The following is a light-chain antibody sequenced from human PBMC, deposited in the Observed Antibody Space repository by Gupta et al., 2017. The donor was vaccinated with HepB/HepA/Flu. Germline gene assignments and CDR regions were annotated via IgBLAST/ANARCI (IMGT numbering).Light chain of an antibody. Sequence: EIVMTQSPATLSGSPGERATLSCRASQSVSSNLAWYQQKPGQAPRLLLNGASTRDTGIPDRFSGSGSGKDLTLTISSRQSEDFAVYYCQQYNNWPPFTFGHGTKVDIK. V-gene: IGKV3-15*01. CDR2: GAS. CDR1: QSVSSN. CDR3: QQYNNWPPFT. J-gene: IGKJ3*01.